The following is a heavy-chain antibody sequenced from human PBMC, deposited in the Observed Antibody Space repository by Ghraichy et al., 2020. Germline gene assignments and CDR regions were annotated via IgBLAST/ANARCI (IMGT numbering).Heavy chain of an antibody. CDR1: GFNFSNYA. J-gene: IGHJ4*02. Sequence: GGLRLSCVASGFNFSNYAMTWVRQAPGKGLEWVSTMTASGSYTYYEDSVKGRFIISRDNSKNTLFLQMRGLRAGDTAMYYCAKRHFDSSGHAFDSWGQGTLVTVSS. CDR2: MTASGSYT. D-gene: IGHD3-22*01. CDR3: AKRHFDSSGHAFDS. V-gene: IGHV3-23*01.